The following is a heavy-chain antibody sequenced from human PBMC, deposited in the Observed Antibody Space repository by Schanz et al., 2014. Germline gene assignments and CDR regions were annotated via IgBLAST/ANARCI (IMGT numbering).Heavy chain of an antibody. V-gene: IGHV3-23*01. D-gene: IGHD3-10*01. J-gene: IGHJ4*02. CDR1: GFTFSSYA. Sequence: EVQLLDSGGGLVQPGGSLRLSCAASGFTFSSYAMSWVRQAPGKGLEWVSAISGSGGSTYYADSVKGRFTISRDNSKNTLYLHMKSLRGEDTAVYYCARDNYYGSGSCAYWGQGTLXTVSS. CDR2: ISGSGGST. CDR3: ARDNYYGSGSCAY.